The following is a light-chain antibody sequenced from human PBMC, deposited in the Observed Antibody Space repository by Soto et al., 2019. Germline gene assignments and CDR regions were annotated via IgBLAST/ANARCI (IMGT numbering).Light chain of an antibody. CDR1: SSDVGGYNY. Sequence: QSALTQPPSASGSPGQSVTISCTGTSSDVGGYNYVSWYQQHPGKAPKLMIYEVSKRPSGVPDRFSGSKSGNTASLTVSGLQAEGEADYYCNSYAGSNNLGVFGTGTKVTVL. CDR2: EVS. CDR3: NSYAGSNNLGV. J-gene: IGLJ1*01. V-gene: IGLV2-8*01.